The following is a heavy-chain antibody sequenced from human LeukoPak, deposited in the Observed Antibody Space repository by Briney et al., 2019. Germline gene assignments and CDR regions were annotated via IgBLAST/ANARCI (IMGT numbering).Heavy chain of an antibody. Sequence: PSETPSLTCAVYGGSFSGYYWTWIRQPPGKGLEWIGEITHSGRANYKSSLKSRVTVSVDTSNNQFSLKLSSVTAADTAVYYCARVPPIEPGILTGYYYFDYWGQGALVTVSS. J-gene: IGHJ4*02. CDR2: ITHSGRA. D-gene: IGHD3-9*01. CDR1: GGSFSGYY. CDR3: ARVPPIEPGILTGYYYFDY. V-gene: IGHV4-34*01.